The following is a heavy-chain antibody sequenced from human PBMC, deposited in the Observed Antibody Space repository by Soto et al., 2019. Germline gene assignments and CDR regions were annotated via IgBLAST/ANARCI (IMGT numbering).Heavy chain of an antibody. D-gene: IGHD3-16*01. Sequence: GGYLRLSCAASGVTVSHSYMTWVRQAQGKGLEWVAVIQDGGSISYADSVSDRFTISRDNAKNTVFLEMNSLRPEDTAVYFCARGEGSGSNALGHWGQGT. CDR2: IQDGGSI. V-gene: IGHV3-66*01. CDR1: GVTVSHSY. J-gene: IGHJ4*02. CDR3: ARGEGSGSNALGH.